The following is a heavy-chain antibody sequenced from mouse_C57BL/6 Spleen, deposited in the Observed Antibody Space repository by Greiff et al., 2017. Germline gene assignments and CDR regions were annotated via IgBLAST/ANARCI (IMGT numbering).Heavy chain of an antibody. CDR3: AISRGYYSNYGYAMDY. CDR1: GYTFTDYY. V-gene: IGHV1-26*01. Sequence: VQLQQSGPELVKPGASVKISCKASGYTFTDYYMNWVKQSHGKSLEWIGDINPNNGGTSYNQKFKGKATLTVDKSSSTAYMERRSLTSEDFAVYYCAISRGYYSNYGYAMDYWGQGTSVTVSS. J-gene: IGHJ4*01. CDR2: INPNNGGT. D-gene: IGHD2-5*01.